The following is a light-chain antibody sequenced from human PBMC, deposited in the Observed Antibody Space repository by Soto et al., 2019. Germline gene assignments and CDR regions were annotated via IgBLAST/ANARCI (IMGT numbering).Light chain of an antibody. V-gene: IGKV3-11*01. CDR1: QSVTTF. CDR3: QQRINWPLT. J-gene: IGKJ4*01. CDR2: DAS. Sequence: TQSPSTLSASVGDRATLSCRASQSVTTFLAWYQQKPGQAPRLLIYDASDRATGIPARFSGSGSGTDFTLTISNLEPEDFAVYYCQQRINWPLTFGGGTKVEIK.